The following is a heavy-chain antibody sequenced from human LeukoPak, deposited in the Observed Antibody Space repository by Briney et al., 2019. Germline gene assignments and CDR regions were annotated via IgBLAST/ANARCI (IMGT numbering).Heavy chain of an antibody. CDR3: ARGAVVYFDY. CDR1: GFTVSSNY. Sequence: GGSLRLSCAASGFTVSSNYMSWVRQTPGRGLEWVSVIYSGGSTYYADSVKGRFTISRDNSKNTLYLQMNSLRAEDTAVYYCARGAVVYFDYWGQGTLVTVSS. V-gene: IGHV3-53*01. CDR2: IYSGGST. J-gene: IGHJ4*02. D-gene: IGHD6-19*01.